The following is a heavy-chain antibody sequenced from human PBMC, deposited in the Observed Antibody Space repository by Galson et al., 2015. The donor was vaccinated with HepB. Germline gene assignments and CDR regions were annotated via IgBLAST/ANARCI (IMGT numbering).Heavy chain of an antibody. V-gene: IGHV1-8*01. CDR2: MNPNSGNT. CDR1: GYTFTSYD. J-gene: IGHJ6*02. CDR3: ARPYGDYRPRQYYYYYYGMDV. D-gene: IGHD4-17*01. Sequence: SVKVSCKASGYTFTSYDINWVRQATGQGLEWMGWMNPNSGNTGYAQKFQGRVTMTRNTSISTAYMELSSLRSEDTAVYYCARPYGDYRPRQYYYYYYGMDVWGQGTTVTVSS.